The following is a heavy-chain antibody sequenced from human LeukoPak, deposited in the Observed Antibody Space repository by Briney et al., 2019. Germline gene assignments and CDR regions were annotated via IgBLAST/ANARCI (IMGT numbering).Heavy chain of an antibody. V-gene: IGHV4-30-4*07. CDR3: ARHVGFITMVRGVINNNWFDP. D-gene: IGHD3-10*01. Sequence: SETLSLTCAVSGDSISSGGYSWSWVRQPPGKGLEWIGYIYSSGRSYYNPSLQSRVTISVDTSKNEFSLKVTSVTAADTAVYYCARHVGFITMVRGVINNNWFDPWGQGTLVTVSS. CDR1: GDSISSGGYS. J-gene: IGHJ5*02. CDR2: IYSSGRS.